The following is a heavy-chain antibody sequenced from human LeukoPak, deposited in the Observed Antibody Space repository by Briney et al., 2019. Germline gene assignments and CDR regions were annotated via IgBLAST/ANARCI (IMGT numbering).Heavy chain of an antibody. J-gene: IGHJ4*02. CDR3: AKDPNSRGLVDDY. Sequence: PVGSLRLSCAASGFTFSSYAMSWVRQAPGKGLEWVSAISGSGGSTYYADSVKGRFTISRDNSKNTLYLQMNSLRAEDTAVYYCAKDPNSRGLVDDYWGQGTLVTVSS. V-gene: IGHV3-23*01. CDR1: GFTFSSYA. CDR2: ISGSGGST. D-gene: IGHD2-8*02.